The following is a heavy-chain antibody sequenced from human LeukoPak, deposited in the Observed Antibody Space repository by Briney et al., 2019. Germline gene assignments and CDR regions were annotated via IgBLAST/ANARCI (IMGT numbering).Heavy chain of an antibody. CDR1: GNSISSGDYY. CDR2: IYTSGST. J-gene: IGHJ4*02. D-gene: IGHD2-15*01. Sequence: PSETLSLTCTVSGNSISSGDYYWSWIRQPAGKGLEWIGRIYTSGSTTYNPSLKSRVTISGDTSENQFSLRLSSVTAADTAVYYCARQDRGRAPLDYWGQGTLVTVSS. CDR3: ARQDRGRAPLDY. V-gene: IGHV4-61*02.